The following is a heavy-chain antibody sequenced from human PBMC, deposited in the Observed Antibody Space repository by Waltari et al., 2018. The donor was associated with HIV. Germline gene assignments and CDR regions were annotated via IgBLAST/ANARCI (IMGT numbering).Heavy chain of an antibody. Sequence: QVQLQESGPGLVKPSETLSLTCTVPGGSISSFSWSWIRQPPGKGLEWIGYIYYSGSTNYNPSLKSRVTVSVDTSKNQVSLRLSSVSAADTAVYYCAGSLHQLIFPLLFAHWGQGTLVTVSP. V-gene: IGHV4-59*01. D-gene: IGHD2-2*01. J-gene: IGHJ4*02. CDR1: GGSISSFS. CDR2: IYYSGST. CDR3: AGSLHQLIFPLLFAH.